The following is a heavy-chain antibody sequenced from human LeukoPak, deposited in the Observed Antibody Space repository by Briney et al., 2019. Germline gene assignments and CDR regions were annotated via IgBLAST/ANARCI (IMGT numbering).Heavy chain of an antibody. CDR3: ARRIAVAGSTNYYYYMDV. V-gene: IGHV3-23*01. CDR2: ISGSGGST. Sequence: GGSLRLSCAASGFTFSSYGMSWVRQAPGKGLEWVSAISGSGGSTYYADSVKGRFTISRDNSKNTLYLQMNSLRAEDTALYYCARRIAVAGSTNYYYYMDVWGKGTTVTVSS. CDR1: GFTFSSYG. D-gene: IGHD6-19*01. J-gene: IGHJ6*03.